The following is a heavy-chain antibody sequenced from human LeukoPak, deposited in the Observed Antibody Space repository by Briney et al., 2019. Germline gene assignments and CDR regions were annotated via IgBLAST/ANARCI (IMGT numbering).Heavy chain of an antibody. V-gene: IGHV3-9*01. D-gene: IGHD6-6*01. CDR2: ISWNSGNI. CDR3: ARDPSYSSPSPYFDY. J-gene: IGHJ4*02. CDR1: GFTFDDYA. Sequence: GGSLRLSCAASGFTFDDYAMHWVRQVPGKGLEWVSGISWNSGNIEYADSVKGRFTISRDNAKKSLFLQMNSLRAEDTALYYCARDPSYSSPSPYFDYWGQGVLVTVSS.